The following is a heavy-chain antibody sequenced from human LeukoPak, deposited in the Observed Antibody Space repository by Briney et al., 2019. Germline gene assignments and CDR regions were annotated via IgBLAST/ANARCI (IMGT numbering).Heavy chain of an antibody. V-gene: IGHV3-23*01. CDR2: ISGSGVTT. Sequence: GGSLRLSCAASGFTFSSLDMSRVRQAPGKGLEWVSTISGSGVTTYYADSLKGRFTISRDNSKNTLYLQMNSLRAEDTALFYCAREDRDWPLGQTPSYCGQGTLVTVSS. CDR3: AREDRDWPLGQTPSY. D-gene: IGHD2-21*01. CDR1: GFTFSSLD. J-gene: IGHJ4*02.